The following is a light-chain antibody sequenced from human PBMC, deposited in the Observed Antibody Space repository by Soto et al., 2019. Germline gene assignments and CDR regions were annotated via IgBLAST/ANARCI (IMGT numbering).Light chain of an antibody. J-gene: IGLJ1*01. V-gene: IGLV2-11*01. CDR1: SSYVGTYNF. Sequence: QSALTQPRSESGSPGQSVTISCTGTSSYVGTYNFVSWYQQHPGKAPKFMIYDVTKRPSGVPDRFSGSKSGNTASLTISGLQAEDEADYYCCSYVGSYTSSVFGTGTKLTVL. CDR3: CSYVGSYTSSV. CDR2: DVT.